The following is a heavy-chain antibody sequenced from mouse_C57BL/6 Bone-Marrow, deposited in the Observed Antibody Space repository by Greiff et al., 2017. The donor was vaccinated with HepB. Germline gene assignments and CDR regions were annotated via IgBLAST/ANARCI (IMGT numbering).Heavy chain of an antibody. CDR1: GFTFSSYT. Sequence: EVQRVESGGGLVKPGGSLKLSCAASGFTFSSYTMSWVRQTPEKRLEWVATISGGGGNTYYPDSVKGRFTISRDNAKNTLYLQMSSLRSEDTALYYCARFSTGKNWYFDVWGTGTTVTVSS. D-gene: IGHD4-1*01. J-gene: IGHJ1*03. V-gene: IGHV5-9*01. CDR3: ARFSTGKNWYFDV. CDR2: ISGGGGNT.